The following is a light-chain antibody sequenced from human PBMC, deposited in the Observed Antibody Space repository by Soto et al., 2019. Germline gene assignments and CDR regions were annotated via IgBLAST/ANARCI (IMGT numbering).Light chain of an antibody. CDR1: RSFASSS. CDR3: QQSGRSPPYS. Sequence: EIVLTQSPGTLSLSPGERATLSCRASRSFASSSLAWYQQKPGQAPRLLIYAASIRATGNPDRFSGSAYGTDVPHTVSRLDPEDFAVYYCQQSGRSPPYSFGLGPKLEIK. J-gene: IGKJ2*01. V-gene: IGKV3-20*01. CDR2: AAS.